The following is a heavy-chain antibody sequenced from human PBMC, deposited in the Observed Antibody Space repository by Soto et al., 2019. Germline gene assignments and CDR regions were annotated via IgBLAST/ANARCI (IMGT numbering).Heavy chain of an antibody. CDR2: ISSSSSYI. CDR1: GFTFSSYS. Sequence: GGSLRLSCAASGFTFSSYSMNWVRQAPGKGLEWVSSISSSSSYIYYADSVKGRFTISRDNAKNSLYLQMNSLRAEDTAVYYCASLQIIPITMVRGVISWFDPWGQGTLVTVSS. V-gene: IGHV3-21*01. CDR3: ASLQIIPITMVRGVISWFDP. D-gene: IGHD3-10*01. J-gene: IGHJ5*02.